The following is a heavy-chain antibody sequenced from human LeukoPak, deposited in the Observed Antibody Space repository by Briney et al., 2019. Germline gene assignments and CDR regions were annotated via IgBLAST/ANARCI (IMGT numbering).Heavy chain of an antibody. V-gene: IGHV3-23*01. CDR2: ISGSGDRA. CDR1: GFTFSSSG. CDR3: AKDVGGNSPYYFDY. Sequence: GGSLRLSCAASGFTFSSSGMIWVRQAPGKGLEGVSAISGSGDRAYHADSVKGRFTISRDNSKNTLYLQMNSLRAEDTAVYYCAKDVGGNSPYYFDYWGQGTLVTVSS. J-gene: IGHJ4*02. D-gene: IGHD4-23*01.